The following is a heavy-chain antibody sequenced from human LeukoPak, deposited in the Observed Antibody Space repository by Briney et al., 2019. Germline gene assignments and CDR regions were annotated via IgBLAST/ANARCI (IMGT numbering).Heavy chain of an antibody. D-gene: IGHD3-10*01. CDR1: GASISSYY. CDR2: ISYSGST. Sequence: SETLSLTCTVSGASISSYYWSWIRQPPGKGLEWIGCISYSGSTNYNPSLKSRVTISADTSKNQVSLTLSSVTAADTAVYYCARHPELYFFDYWGQGTLVTVSS. V-gene: IGHV4-59*08. J-gene: IGHJ4*02. CDR3: ARHPELYFFDY.